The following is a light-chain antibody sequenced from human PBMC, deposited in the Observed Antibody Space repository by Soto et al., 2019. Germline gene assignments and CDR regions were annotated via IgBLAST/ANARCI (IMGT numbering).Light chain of an antibody. CDR3: QQYNSYSRT. CDR1: QSISSW. Sequence: DIQITQSPSTLSASVGDRVTITCRASQSISSWLAWYQQKPGKAPKLLIYDASSLESGVPPRFSGSGSGTEFTLTISSLQPDDFATYYCQQYNSYSRTFGQGTKVDIK. J-gene: IGKJ1*01. V-gene: IGKV1-5*01. CDR2: DAS.